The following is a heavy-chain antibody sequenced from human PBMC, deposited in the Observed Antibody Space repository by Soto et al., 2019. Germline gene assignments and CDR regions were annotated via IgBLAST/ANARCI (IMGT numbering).Heavy chain of an antibody. CDR2: IYYSGST. D-gene: IGHD3-9*01. V-gene: IGHV4-39*01. CDR1: GGSISSSSYY. CDR3: ARHEVDLTGGFSAG. J-gene: IGHJ4*02. Sequence: QLLESGPGLVKPSETLSLTCTVSGGSISSSSYYWGWIRQPPGKGLEWIGCIYYSGSTYYNPSLKSRVTISVDTSKNQFSLKLSSVTAADTAVYYCARHEVDLTGGFSAGWGQGTLVTVSS.